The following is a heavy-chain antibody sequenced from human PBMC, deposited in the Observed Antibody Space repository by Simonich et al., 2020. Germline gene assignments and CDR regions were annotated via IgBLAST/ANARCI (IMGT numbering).Heavy chain of an antibody. Sequence: EVQLVESGGGLVKPGGSLRLSCAASGFTFSSYSMNWVRQAPRKGQEWVSSLSSSRRYIYYADAGKGRFTISRDNAKNSLYLQMNSLRAEDTAVYYCARGIVGASGAFDIWGQGTMVTVSS. V-gene: IGHV3-21*01. D-gene: IGHD1-26*01. CDR1: GFTFSSYS. J-gene: IGHJ3*02. CDR3: ARGIVGASGAFDI. CDR2: LSSSRRYI.